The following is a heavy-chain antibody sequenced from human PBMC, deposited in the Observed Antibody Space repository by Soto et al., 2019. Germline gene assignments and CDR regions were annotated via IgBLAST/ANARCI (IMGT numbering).Heavy chain of an antibody. CDR1: GFTFSGYA. J-gene: IGHJ4*02. Sequence: GSLRLSCVASGFTFSGYAMSWVRQAPGQGLEWVSSITANDGDTNYADSVKGRFTISRDNSKNTLYLQMHSLRADDTAVYYWAGDLCSWNDFLWVIWGQGTLVTVSS. V-gene: IGHV3-23*01. CDR2: ITANDGDT. D-gene: IGHD1-1*01. CDR3: AGDLCSWNDFLWVI.